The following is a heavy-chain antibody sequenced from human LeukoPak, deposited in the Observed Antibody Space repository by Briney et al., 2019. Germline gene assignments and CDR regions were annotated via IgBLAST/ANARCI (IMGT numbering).Heavy chain of an antibody. J-gene: IGHJ3*02. CDR3: ARDPLYGDYEVGELDAFDI. CDR1: GYTFTGYY. CDR2: INPNSGGT. V-gene: IGHV1-2*02. D-gene: IGHD4-17*01. Sequence: ASVKVSCKASGYTFTGYYMHWVRQAPGQRLEWMGWINPNSGGTNYAQKFQGRVTMTRDTSISTAYMELSRLRSDDTAVYYCARDPLYGDYEVGELDAFDIWGQGTMVTVSS.